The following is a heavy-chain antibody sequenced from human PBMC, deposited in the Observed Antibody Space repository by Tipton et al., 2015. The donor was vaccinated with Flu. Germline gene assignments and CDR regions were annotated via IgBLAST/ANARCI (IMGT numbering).Heavy chain of an antibody. Sequence: TLSLTCTVSGGSIRSSSDYWGWLRQPPGKGLEWIGTIYSSGTTYYNPALKSRVTISVDRSKNDFSLKMSSVTAADTAVYYCATTTYYYGSGSHDYWGQGTLITVSS. CDR1: GGSIRSSSDY. V-gene: IGHV4-39*02. J-gene: IGHJ4*02. CDR3: ATTTYYYGSGSHDY. CDR2: IYSSGTT. D-gene: IGHD3-10*01.